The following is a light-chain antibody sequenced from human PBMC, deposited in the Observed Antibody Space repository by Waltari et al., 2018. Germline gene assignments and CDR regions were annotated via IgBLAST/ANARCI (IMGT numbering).Light chain of an antibody. V-gene: IGLV6-57*03. CDR2: EDT. J-gene: IGLJ2*01. CDR1: RGSIASNY. Sequence: NFFLTQPHSVSASPGKTVIISCPRSRGSIASNYVQWYHLRPGSAPITVIYEDTQRPSGVSDRFSGSLDSSSNSATLTISGLKTEDEADYYCQSYDSSTFIFGGGTTLTVL. CDR3: QSYDSSTFI.